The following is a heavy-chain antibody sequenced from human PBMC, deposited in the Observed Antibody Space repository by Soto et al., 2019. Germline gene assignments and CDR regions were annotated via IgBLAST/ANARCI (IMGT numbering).Heavy chain of an antibody. J-gene: IGHJ6*03. CDR2: IYYSGST. D-gene: IGHD2-2*01. V-gene: IGHV4-39*07. CDR1: GGSISSSSYY. CDR3: ARGTRNSSTSQDKKDYYYYMDV. Sequence: SETLSLTCTVSGGSISSSSYYWGWIRQPPGKGLEWIGSIYYSGSTYYNPSLKSRVTISVDTSKNQFSLKLSSVTAADTAVYYCARGTRNSSTSQDKKDYYYYMDVWGKGTTVTVSS.